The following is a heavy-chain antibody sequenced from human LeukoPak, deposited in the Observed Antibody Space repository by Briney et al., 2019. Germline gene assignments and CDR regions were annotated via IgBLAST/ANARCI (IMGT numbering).Heavy chain of an antibody. Sequence: PGGSLRLSCTESRFTFRSYTMNWVRQAPGKGLEWVSSIDRSSSHIYYADSVKGRFAISRDNAKNSLYLQMNSLRAEDTAVYYCAREFFYGSGSYSYWGRGTLVTVSS. CDR3: AREFFYGSGSYSY. CDR2: IDRSSSHI. V-gene: IGHV3-21*01. J-gene: IGHJ4*02. CDR1: RFTFRSYT. D-gene: IGHD3-10*01.